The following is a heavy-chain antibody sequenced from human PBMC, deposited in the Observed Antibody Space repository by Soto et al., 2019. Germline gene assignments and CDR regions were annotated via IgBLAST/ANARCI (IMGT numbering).Heavy chain of an antibody. CDR2: IYHGGST. Sequence: QVQLQESGPGLVKPSETLSLTCTVSGDSVSSGSYYWSWIRQPPGKGLEWIGHIYHGGSTNYNPSLTSLVTMSVDSSKSQFSLKLTSVTAADTAVYYCARGPFCGGDCYLPYFDYWGQGTLVTVSS. V-gene: IGHV4-61*01. J-gene: IGHJ4*02. CDR1: GDSVSSGSYY. D-gene: IGHD2-21*02. CDR3: ARGPFCGGDCYLPYFDY.